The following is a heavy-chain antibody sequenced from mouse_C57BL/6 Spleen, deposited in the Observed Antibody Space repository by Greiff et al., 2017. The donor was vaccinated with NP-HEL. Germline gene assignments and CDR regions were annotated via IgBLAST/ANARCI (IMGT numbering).Heavy chain of an antibody. CDR1: GYTFTSYW. J-gene: IGHJ4*01. CDR3: ARSVSDGYYEGYAMDY. D-gene: IGHD2-3*01. V-gene: IGHV1-59*01. CDR2: IDPSDSYT. Sequence: QVQLQQPGAELVRPGTSVKLSCKASGYTFTSYWMHWVKQRPGQGLEWIGVIDPSDSYTNYNQKFKGKATLTVDTSSSTAYMQLSSLTSEDSAVYYCARSVSDGYYEGYAMDYWGQGTSVTVSS.